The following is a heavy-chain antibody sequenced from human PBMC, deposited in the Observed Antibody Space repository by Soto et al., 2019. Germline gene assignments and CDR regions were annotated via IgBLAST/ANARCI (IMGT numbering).Heavy chain of an antibody. D-gene: IGHD3-22*01. V-gene: IGHV1-18*01. CDR2: IRAYNCNT. J-gene: IGHJ4*02. CDR3: ARERYYYDSSGDFDY. CDR1: GYTXTSYG. Sequence: SXKVSFKSFGYTXTSYGSRLVRQAPGQGLEWMGWIRAYNCNTNYAQKLQGRVTITTDTSTSTAYIELRSLRSEDTAVYYCARERYYYDSSGDFDYWGQGTLGTVSS.